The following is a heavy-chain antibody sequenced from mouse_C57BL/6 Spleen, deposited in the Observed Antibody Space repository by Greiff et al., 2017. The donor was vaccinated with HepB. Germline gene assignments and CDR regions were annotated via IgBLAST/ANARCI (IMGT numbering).Heavy chain of an antibody. CDR3: ARHITTVVADWYVDV. CDR2: IDPSDSYT. J-gene: IGHJ1*03. V-gene: IGHV1-59*01. CDR1: GYTFTSYW. D-gene: IGHD1-1*01. Sequence: VQLQQPGAELVRPGTSVKLSCKASGYTFTSYWMHWVKQRPGQGLEWIGVIDPSDSYTNYNQKFKGKATLTVDTSSSTAYMQLSSLTSEDSAVYYWARHITTVVADWYVDVWGTGTTVTVSS.